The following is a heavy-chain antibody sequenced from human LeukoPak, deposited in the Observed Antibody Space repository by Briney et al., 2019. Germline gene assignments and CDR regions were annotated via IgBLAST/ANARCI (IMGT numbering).Heavy chain of an antibody. CDR2: ISCSGSTI. J-gene: IGHJ1*01. Sequence: PGGSLRLSCAASGFTFSSYEMNWVRQAPGKGLEWVSYISCSGSTIYYADSVKGRFTISRDNARNSLYLQMNSVRGEETAVYYCARDENAYCSGGSCSYFQHWGEGTLVTVSS. D-gene: IGHD2-15*01. CDR1: GFTFSSYE. V-gene: IGHV3-48*03. CDR3: ARDENAYCSGGSCSYFQH.